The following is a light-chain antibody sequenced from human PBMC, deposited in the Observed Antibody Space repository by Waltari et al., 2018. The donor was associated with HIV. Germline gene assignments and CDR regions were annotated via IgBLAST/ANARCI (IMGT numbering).Light chain of an antibody. V-gene: IGLV3-1*01. CDR3: QAWDSSHVV. Sequence: SYELTQPPSVSVSPGPTASITCSGDKLADNHPCWYQQKPGQSPVLVIYQDSKRPSGIPERFSGSNSGNTATLTISGTQAMDEADYYCQAWDSSHVVFGGGIKLTVL. CDR2: QDS. J-gene: IGLJ2*01. CDR1: KLADNH.